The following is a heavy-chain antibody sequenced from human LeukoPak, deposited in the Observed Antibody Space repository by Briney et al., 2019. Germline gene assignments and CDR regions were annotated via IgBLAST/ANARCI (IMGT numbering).Heavy chain of an antibody. CDR2: IYHSGST. D-gene: IGHD3-22*01. CDR1: GGSISSSSW. CDR3: ARGGLVYYYDSSGYRGWFDP. J-gene: IGHJ5*02. Sequence: SGTLSLTCAVSGGSISSSSWWSWVRQPPGKGLEWIGEIYHSGSTNYNPSLKSRVTISVDKPKNQFSLKLSSVTAADTAVYYCARGGLVYYYDSSGYRGWFDPWGQGTLVTVSS. V-gene: IGHV4-4*02.